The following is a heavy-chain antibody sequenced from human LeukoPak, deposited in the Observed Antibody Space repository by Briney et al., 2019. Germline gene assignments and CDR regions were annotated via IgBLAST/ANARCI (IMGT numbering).Heavy chain of an antibody. D-gene: IGHD3-9*01. V-gene: IGHV3-11*01. CDR2: ITNGGSTI. CDR1: GFTFSDYN. J-gene: IGHJ6*02. CDR3: ARSIGLTGGGVDV. Sequence: GGSLRLSCAASGFTFSDYNMNWVRQAPGKGLEWVSYITNGGSTIHHADSVKGRFTISRDNAKKTLYLQMNSLRAEDTAVYYCARSIGLTGGGVDVWGQGTTVTVSS.